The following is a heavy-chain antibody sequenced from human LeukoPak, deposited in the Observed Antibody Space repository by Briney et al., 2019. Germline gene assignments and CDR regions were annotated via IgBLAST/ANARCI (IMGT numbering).Heavy chain of an antibody. D-gene: IGHD2-2*01. V-gene: IGHV4-34*01. J-gene: IGHJ3*01. CDR2: IHHTGST. Sequence: KPSETLSLTCAVYGGSLSGYYWSWVRQPLGKGLEWIGEIHHTGSTNYKASLKSRVTISAHSSKNQFSLNLSSVTAADTAEYYCARGSLPVYVFDVWGQGTKVTVSA. CDR3: ARGSLPVYVFDV. CDR1: GGSLSGYY.